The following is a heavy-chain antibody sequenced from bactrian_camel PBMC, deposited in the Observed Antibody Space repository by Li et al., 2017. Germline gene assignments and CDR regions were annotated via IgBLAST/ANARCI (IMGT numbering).Heavy chain of an antibody. D-gene: IGHD4*01. CDR2: ISVDGDF. V-gene: IGHV3S53*01. J-gene: IGHJ4*01. Sequence: VQLVESGGGSVQAGGSLRLACAISGMKVYGTCLGWFRQAPGKERENIAGISVDGDFNYADSVKGRFTISRDNAKNHLYLEMNRLNVEDSANYTCATSRWNCRVVGGVASERTYSSWGRGTQVTVS. CDR3: ATSRWNCRVVGGVASERTYSS. CDR1: GMKVYGTC.